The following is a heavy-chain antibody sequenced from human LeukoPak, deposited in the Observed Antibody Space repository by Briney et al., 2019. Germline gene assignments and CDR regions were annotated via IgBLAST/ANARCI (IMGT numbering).Heavy chain of an antibody. CDR2: VYYSGST. J-gene: IGHJ6*02. Sequence: SETLSLTCTVSGGSISGYYWSWIRQPPGKGLEWIGYVYYSGSTNYSPSLKSRVTISVDTSKNQFSRKLSSVTAADTAVYYCARVGVGATMDVWGQGTTVTVSS. CDR1: GGSISGYY. V-gene: IGHV4-59*01. CDR3: ARVGVGATMDV. D-gene: IGHD3-16*01.